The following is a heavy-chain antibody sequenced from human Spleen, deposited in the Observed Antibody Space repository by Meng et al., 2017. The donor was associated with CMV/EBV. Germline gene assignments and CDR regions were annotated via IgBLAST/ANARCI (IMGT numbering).Heavy chain of an antibody. D-gene: IGHD1-26*01. CDR3: ARGVGFSDT. CDR1: GYPFGGYN. Sequence: KVSCKASGYPFGGYNTNGVRQATGQGLEWMGWMNPPPGDTGYAQDFLGRVTITRDTSINTAYMQLRSLKSEETAVYYCARGVGFSDTWGQGTLVTVSS. CDR2: MNPPPGDT. V-gene: IGHV1-8*03. J-gene: IGHJ5*02.